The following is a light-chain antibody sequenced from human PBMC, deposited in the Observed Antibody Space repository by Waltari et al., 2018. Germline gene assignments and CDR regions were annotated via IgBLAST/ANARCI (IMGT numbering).Light chain of an antibody. CDR1: SSDVGGYNY. CDR2: EVS. Sequence: QSVLTQPPSASGTPGQRVTISCSGSSSDVGGYNYVSWYQQHPGKAPKLMIYEVSNRPSGVSNRFSGSKSGNTASLTISGLQAEDEADYYCSSYTSSSTLDVVFGGGTKLTVL. J-gene: IGLJ2*01. CDR3: SSYTSSSTLDVV. V-gene: IGLV2-14*01.